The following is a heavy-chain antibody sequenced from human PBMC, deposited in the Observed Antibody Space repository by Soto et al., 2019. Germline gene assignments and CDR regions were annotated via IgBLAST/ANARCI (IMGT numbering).Heavy chain of an antibody. D-gene: IGHD5-12*01. V-gene: IGHV4-30-2*01. CDR3: ARVARESNYYYGTDV. CDR1: GGSISSGGYS. CDR2: IYHSGST. J-gene: IGHJ6*02. Sequence: QLQLQESGSGLVKPSQTLSLTCAVSGGSISSGGYSWSWIRQPPGKGLEWIGYIYHSGSTYYNPSLKCRVTISVDRSKNQFSLKLSSVTAADTAVYYCARVARESNYYYGTDVWGQGTTVTVSS.